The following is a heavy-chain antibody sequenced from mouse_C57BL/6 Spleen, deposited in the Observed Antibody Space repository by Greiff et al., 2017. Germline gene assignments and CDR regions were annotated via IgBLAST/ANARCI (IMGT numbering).Heavy chain of an antibody. CDR3: ARRKDYFDY. CDR2: IYPGDGDT. CDR1: GYAFSSYW. V-gene: IGHV1-80*01. Sequence: VQRVESGAELVKPGASVKISCKASGYAFSSYWMNWVKQRPRKGLEWIGQIYPGDGDTNYNGKFKGKATLTADKSSSTAYMQLSSLTSEDSAVYFCARRKDYFDYWGQGTTLTVSS. J-gene: IGHJ2*01.